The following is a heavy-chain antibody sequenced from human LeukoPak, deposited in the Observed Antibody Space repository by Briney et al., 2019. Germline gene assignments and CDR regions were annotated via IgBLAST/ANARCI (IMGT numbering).Heavy chain of an antibody. Sequence: ASVKVSCKASGYTSTSYAMHWVRQAPGQRLEWMGWINAGNGNTKYSQKFQGRVTITRDTSASTAYMELSSLRSEDTAVYYCARGHSLTYYYDSSGREFDPWGQGTLVTVSS. J-gene: IGHJ5*02. CDR3: ARGHSLTYYYDSSGREFDP. CDR1: GYTSTSYA. CDR2: INAGNGNT. V-gene: IGHV1-3*01. D-gene: IGHD3-22*01.